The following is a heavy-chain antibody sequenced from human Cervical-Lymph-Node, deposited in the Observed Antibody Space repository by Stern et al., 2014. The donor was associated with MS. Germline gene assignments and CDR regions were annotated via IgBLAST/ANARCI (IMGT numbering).Heavy chain of an antibody. CDR1: GYIFSSYG. CDR3: AREVYGDSRRFDS. V-gene: IGHV1-18*01. CDR2: VSTYNGNT. J-gene: IGHJ4*02. D-gene: IGHD4-17*01. Sequence: QVQLVESGPEVKKPGASVQVSCKASGYIFSSYGINWGRQAPGQGLEWMGWVSTYNGNTNYAQKFQDRVTMTTDTSTNTAYMELRSLRSDDTAVYYCAREVYGDSRRFDSWGQGTLVTVSS.